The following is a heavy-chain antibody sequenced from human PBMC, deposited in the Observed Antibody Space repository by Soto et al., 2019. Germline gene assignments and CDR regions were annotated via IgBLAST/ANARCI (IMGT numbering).Heavy chain of an antibody. J-gene: IGHJ4*02. V-gene: IGHV3-23*01. Sequence: LRLSCAASGFTFSSYAMSWVRQAPGKGLEWVSAISGSGGSTYYADSVKGRFTISRDNSKNTLYLQMDSLRAEDTAAYYCAKDVYYDFWSGYYMDYWGQGTLVTVSS. CDR2: ISGSGGST. CDR1: GFTFSSYA. CDR3: AKDVYYDFWSGYYMDY. D-gene: IGHD3-3*01.